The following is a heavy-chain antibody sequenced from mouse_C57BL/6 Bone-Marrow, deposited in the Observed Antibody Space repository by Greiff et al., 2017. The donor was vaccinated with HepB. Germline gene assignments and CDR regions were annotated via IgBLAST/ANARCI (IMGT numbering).Heavy chain of an antibody. V-gene: IGHV14-4*01. J-gene: IGHJ1*03. CDR3: TTPSYYSNGLAAPFDV. CDR1: GFNIKDDY. D-gene: IGHD2-5*01. CDR2: IDPENGDT. Sequence: EVQRVESGAELVRPGASVKLSCTASGFNIKDDYMHWVKQRPEQGLEWIGWIDPENGDTEYASKFQGKATITADTSSNTAYLQLSSLTSEDTAVYYCTTPSYYSNGLAAPFDVWGTGTTVTVSS.